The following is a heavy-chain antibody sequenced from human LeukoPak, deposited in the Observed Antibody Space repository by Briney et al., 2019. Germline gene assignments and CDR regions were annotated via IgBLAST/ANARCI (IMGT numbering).Heavy chain of an antibody. V-gene: IGHV4-34*01. CDR2: INHSGCT. Sequence: SETLSLTCALYGGSFSGYYWSWIRQPPGEGLEWIGEINHSGCTNYNPSLKSRVTISVDTFKNQFSLKLSSVTAADTAVYYCARDTSDSSGYYYGPDYWGQGTLVTVSS. CDR1: GGSFSGYY. J-gene: IGHJ4*02. CDR3: ARDTSDSSGYYYGPDY. D-gene: IGHD3-22*01.